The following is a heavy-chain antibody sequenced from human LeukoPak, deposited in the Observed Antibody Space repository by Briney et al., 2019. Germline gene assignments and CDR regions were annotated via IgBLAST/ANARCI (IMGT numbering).Heavy chain of an antibody. CDR3: ARVPAQQQQTFDY. CDR2: ISSSSSYI. V-gene: IGHV3-21*01. Sequence: GGSLRLSCAASGFTFSSYSMNWVRQAPRKGLEWVSSISSSSSYIYYADSVKGRFTISRDNAKNSLYLQMNSLRAEDTAVYYCARVPAQQQQTFDYWGQGTLVTVSS. CDR1: GFTFSSYS. D-gene: IGHD6-13*01. J-gene: IGHJ4*02.